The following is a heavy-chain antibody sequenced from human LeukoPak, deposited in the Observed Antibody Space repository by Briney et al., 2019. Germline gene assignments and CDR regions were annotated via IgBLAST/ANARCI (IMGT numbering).Heavy chain of an antibody. V-gene: IGHV4-59*12. D-gene: IGHD3-3*01. Sequence: SETLSLTCTVSGDSISSYYWSWIRQPPGKGLEWIGYMYYSGSTNYNPSLKSRVTISVDTSKNQFSLKLSSVTAADTAVYYCARGRGITIFGVVPGGNWFDPWGQGTLVTVSS. CDR2: MYYSGST. CDR1: GDSISSYY. J-gene: IGHJ5*02. CDR3: ARGRGITIFGVVPGGNWFDP.